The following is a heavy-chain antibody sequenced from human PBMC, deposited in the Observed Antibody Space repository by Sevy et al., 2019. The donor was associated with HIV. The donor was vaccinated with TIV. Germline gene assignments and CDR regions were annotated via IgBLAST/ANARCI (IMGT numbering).Heavy chain of an antibody. D-gene: IGHD2-8*01. CDR3: ARAAGYCSNGVCYTGWFDP. V-gene: IGHV4-31*11. J-gene: IGHJ5*02. CDR1: GGSVSSDNYY. CDR2: IYHRGST. Sequence: SETLSLTCAVSGGSVSSDNYYWTWIRQHPGKGLEGIGYIYHRGSTSSNPSLKSRVTISVDTSKNQFSLKWSSLTAADTAVYFWARAAGYCSNGVCYTGWFDPWGKGTLATVSS.